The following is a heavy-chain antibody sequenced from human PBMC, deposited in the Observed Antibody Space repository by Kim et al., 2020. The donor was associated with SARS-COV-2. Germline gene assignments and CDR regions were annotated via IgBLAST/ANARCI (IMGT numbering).Heavy chain of an antibody. Sequence: ASVKVSCKASGYTFTSYYMHWVRQAPGQGLEWMGIINPSGGSTSYAQKFQGRVTMTRDTSTSTVYMELSSLRSGDTAVYYCARDPSFIAAAGTSSDYWGQGTLVTVSS. D-gene: IGHD6-13*01. CDR1: GYTFTSYY. CDR3: ARDPSFIAAAGTSSDY. V-gene: IGHV1-46*01. CDR2: INPSGGST. J-gene: IGHJ4*02.